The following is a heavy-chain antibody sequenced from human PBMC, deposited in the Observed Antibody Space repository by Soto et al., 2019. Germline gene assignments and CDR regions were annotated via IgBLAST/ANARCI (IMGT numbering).Heavy chain of an antibody. CDR1: GYSFTNSW. V-gene: IGHV5-51*01. CDR3: ARSKSSGSYYDY. D-gene: IGHD1-26*01. J-gene: IGHJ4*02. Sequence: GESLKISCKASGYSFTNSWIGWVRQMPGKGLEWMGIIYPGDSDTRYSPSFQGQVTISADKSISTAYLQWSSLKASDSTMYYCARSKSSGSYYDYWGQGTLVTVYS. CDR2: IYPGDSDT.